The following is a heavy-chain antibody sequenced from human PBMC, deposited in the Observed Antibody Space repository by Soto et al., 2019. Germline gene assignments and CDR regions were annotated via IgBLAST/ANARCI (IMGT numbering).Heavy chain of an antibody. CDR1: GGTFSSYA. CDR2: IIPIFGTA. J-gene: IGHJ4*02. Sequence: QVQLVQSGAEVKKPGSSVKVSCKASGGTFSSYAISWVRQAPGQGLEWMGGIIPIFGTANYAQKFQGRVTLTADESTSTAYMELSSLSSEETAVYYCARASRYCSGGSCYFLPGIDYSGQGTLVTVSS. CDR3: ARASRYCSGGSCYFLPGIDY. V-gene: IGHV1-69*12. D-gene: IGHD2-15*01.